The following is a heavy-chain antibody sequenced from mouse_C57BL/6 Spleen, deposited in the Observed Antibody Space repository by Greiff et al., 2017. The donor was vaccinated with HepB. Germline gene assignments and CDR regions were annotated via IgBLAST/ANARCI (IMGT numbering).Heavy chain of an antibody. CDR1: GYTFTSYW. CDR3: DRLGGYGSGRDWYFDD. D-gene: IGHD1-1*01. Sequence: QVQLQQPGAELVRPGSSVKLSCKASGYTFTSYWMHWVKQRPIQGLEWIGNIDPSDSETHYNQKFKDKATLTVDKSSSTAYMQLSSLTSEDSAVYSGDRLGGYGSGRDWYFDDWGKGTTVTVSS. CDR2: IDPSDSET. V-gene: IGHV1-52*01. J-gene: IGHJ1*03.